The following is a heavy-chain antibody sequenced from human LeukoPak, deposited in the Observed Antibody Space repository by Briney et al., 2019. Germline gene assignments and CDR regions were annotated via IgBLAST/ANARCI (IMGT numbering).Heavy chain of an antibody. CDR2: ISAYNGNT. J-gene: IGHJ5*02. Sequence: ASVKVSCKASGYTFTSYGISWVRQAPGQGLEWMGWISAYNGNTNYAQKLQGRVTMTTDTSTSTAYMELRSLRSDDTAVYYCARELKMGYSSSYWFDPWGQGTLVTASS. D-gene: IGHD6-13*01. CDR3: ARELKMGYSSSYWFDP. CDR1: GYTFTSYG. V-gene: IGHV1-18*01.